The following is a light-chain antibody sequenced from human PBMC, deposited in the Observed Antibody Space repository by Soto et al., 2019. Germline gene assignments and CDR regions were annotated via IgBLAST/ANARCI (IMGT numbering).Light chain of an antibody. CDR1: QSVSSSY. V-gene: IGKV3-20*01. CDR3: QQYGSSPRYT. J-gene: IGKJ2*01. Sequence: EIVLTQSPGTLSLSPGERATLSCRASQSVSSSYLAWYQQKPGQAPRLLIYGASSRPTGNPDRFSGSGSGTDFALTISRLEPDDFAVYYCQQYGSSPRYTFGQGTKLEIK. CDR2: GAS.